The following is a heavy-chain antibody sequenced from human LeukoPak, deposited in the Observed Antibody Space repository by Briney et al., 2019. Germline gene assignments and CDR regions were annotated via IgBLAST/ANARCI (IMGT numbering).Heavy chain of an antibody. CDR1: GFTFSSYD. CDR3: AKRGGTGSFYYYYMDV. D-gene: IGHD3-10*01. J-gene: IGHJ6*03. Sequence: GGSLRLSCAASGFTFSSYDMTWVRQTPGKGLEWVALISRSGGTTYYADSVKGRFTISRDNSKNTLYLQMNSLRAEDTAEYYCAKRGGTGSFYYYYMDVWGKGTTVTVSS. CDR2: ISRSGGTT. V-gene: IGHV3-23*01.